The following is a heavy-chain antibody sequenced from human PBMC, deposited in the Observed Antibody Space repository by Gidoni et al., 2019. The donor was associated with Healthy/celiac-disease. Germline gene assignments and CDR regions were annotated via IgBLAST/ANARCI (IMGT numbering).Heavy chain of an antibody. CDR3: ARVGQIDQDWYFDL. D-gene: IGHD2-21*01. J-gene: IGHJ2*01. V-gene: IGHV4-59*01. CDR1: GGSISSYY. Sequence: QVQLQESGPGLVKPSETLSLTCTVSGGSISSYYWSWIRQPPGKGLEWIGYIYYSGSTNYNPSLKSRVTISVDTSKNQFSLKLSSVTAADTAVYYCARVGQIDQDWYFDLWGRGTLVTVSS. CDR2: IYYSGST.